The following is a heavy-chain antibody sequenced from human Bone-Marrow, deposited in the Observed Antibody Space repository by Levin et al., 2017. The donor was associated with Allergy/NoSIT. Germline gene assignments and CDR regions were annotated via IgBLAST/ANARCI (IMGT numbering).Heavy chain of an antibody. Sequence: SETLSLTCTVSGGSISSSSYYWGWIRQPPGKGLEWIGSIYYSGSTYYNPSLKSRVTISVDTSKNQFSLKLSSVTAADTAVYYCAREGSGCSGGSCYLDYWGQGTLVTVSS. V-gene: IGHV4-39*07. CDR2: IYYSGST. J-gene: IGHJ4*02. D-gene: IGHD2-15*01. CDR1: GGSISSSSYY. CDR3: AREGSGCSGGSCYLDY.